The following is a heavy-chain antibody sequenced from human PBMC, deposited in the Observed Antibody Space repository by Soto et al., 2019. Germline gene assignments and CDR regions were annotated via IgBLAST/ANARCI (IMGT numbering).Heavy chain of an antibody. D-gene: IGHD3-3*01. CDR3: NRLGGWDAFDF. Sequence: EVQLVESGGGLVQPGGSLKLSCAASGFAFSASAMHWVRQASGRGLEWIGRIRSKANSYTTAYAATLKGRFTVYREDSKNTAYLHVNSLKTAVTAVDYGNRLGGWDAFDFWGQGTMVTVSS. V-gene: IGHV3-73*01. J-gene: IGHJ3*01. CDR2: IRSKANSYTT. CDR1: GFAFSASA.